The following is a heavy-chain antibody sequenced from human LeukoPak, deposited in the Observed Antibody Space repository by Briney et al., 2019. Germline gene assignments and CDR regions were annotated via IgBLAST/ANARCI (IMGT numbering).Heavy chain of an antibody. CDR2: IYYSGST. J-gene: IGHJ5*02. CDR3: ARGLDYYGSGSYYNYNWFDP. D-gene: IGHD3-10*01. V-gene: IGHV4-59*01. Sequence: SETLSLTCTVSGGSISSYYWSWIRQPPGKGLEWIGYIYYSGSTNYNPSLKSRVTTSVDTSKNQFSLKLSSVTAADTAVYYCARGLDYYGSGSYYNYNWFDPWGQGTLVTVSS. CDR1: GGSISSYY.